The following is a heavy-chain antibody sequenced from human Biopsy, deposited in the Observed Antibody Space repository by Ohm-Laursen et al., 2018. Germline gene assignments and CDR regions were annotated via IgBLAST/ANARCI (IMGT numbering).Heavy chain of an antibody. CDR2: MNPNSGNT. Sequence: GSVKVSCKASGYTFTRFDTNWVRQATGQGHEWMGWMNPNSGNTGYAQKLQGRVTMTRNTSISTAYMELTSLRSEETAVYFWARNAGWYGDLYYFDYWGQGTLVTVSS. CDR3: ARNAGWYGDLYYFDY. D-gene: IGHD6-19*01. J-gene: IGHJ4*02. CDR1: GYTFTRFD. V-gene: IGHV1-8*01.